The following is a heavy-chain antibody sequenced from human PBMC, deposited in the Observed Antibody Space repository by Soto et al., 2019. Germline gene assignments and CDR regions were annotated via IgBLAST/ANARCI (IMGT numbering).Heavy chain of an antibody. J-gene: IGHJ4*02. CDR1: GDSISSGDYY. V-gene: IGHV4-30-4*01. CDR2: IHYSGTT. D-gene: IGHD6-6*01. Sequence: QVQLQESGPGLVKPSQTLSLTCTVSGDSISSGDYYWSWIRQPPGKGLEWIGDIHYSGTTHYNPSRKSRATISVDTSRNQFSLKLRSVTAADTAVYYCARDPRFGSSSSNGDYWGQGILVTVSS. CDR3: ARDPRFGSSSSNGDY.